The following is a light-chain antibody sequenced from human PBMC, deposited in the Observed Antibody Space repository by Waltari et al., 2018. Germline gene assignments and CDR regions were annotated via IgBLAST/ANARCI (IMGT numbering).Light chain of an antibody. Sequence: SYELTLPLSVSVALGQTARLTWGGNNIGSKNVHWFQQKAGRAPVVVIYTNRDRRCGTPGRFAGSTSCNTATLTISRAQVGDEADYHCRVWDSSTAQFGGGTKLTVL. CDR2: TNR. V-gene: IGLV3-9*01. CDR1: NIGSKN. CDR3: RVWDSSTAQ. J-gene: IGLJ2*01.